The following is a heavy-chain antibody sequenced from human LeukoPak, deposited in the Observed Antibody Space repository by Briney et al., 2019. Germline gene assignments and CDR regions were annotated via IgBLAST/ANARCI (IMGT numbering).Heavy chain of an antibody. V-gene: IGHV1-3*01. Sequence: GASVKVSCKASGYTFTSYAMHWVRLAPGQRLEWMGWINAGNGNTKYSQKFQGRVTITRDTSASTAYMELSSLRSEDTAVYYCAREKLAAAGTFDYWGQGTLVTVSS. CDR3: AREKLAAAGTFDY. J-gene: IGHJ4*02. CDR1: GYTFTSYA. D-gene: IGHD6-13*01. CDR2: INAGNGNT.